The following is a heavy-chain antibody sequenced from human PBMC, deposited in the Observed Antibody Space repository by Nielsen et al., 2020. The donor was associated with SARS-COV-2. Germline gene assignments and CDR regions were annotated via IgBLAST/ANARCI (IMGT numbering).Heavy chain of an antibody. D-gene: IGHD3-22*01. CDR1: GFTFSSYA. Sequence: GESLKISCAASGFTFSSYAMSWVRQAPGKGLEWVSAISGSGGSTYYADSVKGRFTISRDNSKNTLYLQMNSLRAEDTAVYYCAKGVTSKRRITMIVVGEQELHAFDIWGQGTMVTVSS. CDR3: AKGVTSKRRITMIVVGEQELHAFDI. CDR2: ISGSGGST. J-gene: IGHJ3*02. V-gene: IGHV3-23*01.